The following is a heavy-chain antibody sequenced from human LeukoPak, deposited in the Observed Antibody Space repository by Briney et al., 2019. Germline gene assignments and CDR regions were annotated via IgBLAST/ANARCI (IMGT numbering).Heavy chain of an antibody. CDR1: GFTFSSYE. CDR3: AREDNTDGFDI. V-gene: IGHV3-48*03. CDR2: ISSSGSTI. Sequence: GGSLRLSCAASGFTFSSYEMNWVRQAPGKGLEWVSYISSSGSTIYYADSVKGRFTISRDNAKNSLYLQMNSLRAEDTAVYFCAREDNTDGFDIWGQGTMVTVSS. J-gene: IGHJ3*02. D-gene: IGHD2-15*01.